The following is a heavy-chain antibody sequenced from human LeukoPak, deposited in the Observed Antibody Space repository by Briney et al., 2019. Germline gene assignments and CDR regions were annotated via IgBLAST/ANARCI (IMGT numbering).Heavy chain of an antibody. V-gene: IGHV3-21*01. Sequence: KPGGSLRLSCAASGLTFSSYSMNWVRQAPGKGLEWVSSISSSSSYIYYADSVKGRFTISRDNAKNSRYLQMNSLRAEDTAVYYCARDWGRHYFDYWGQGTLVTVSS. CDR2: ISSSSSYI. CDR1: GLTFSSYS. CDR3: ARDWGRHYFDY. D-gene: IGHD3-16*01. J-gene: IGHJ4*02.